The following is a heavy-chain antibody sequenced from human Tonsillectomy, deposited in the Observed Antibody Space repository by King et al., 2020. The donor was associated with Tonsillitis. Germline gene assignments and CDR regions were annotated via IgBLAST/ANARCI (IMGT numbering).Heavy chain of an antibody. J-gene: IGHJ6*02. D-gene: IGHD3-22*01. CDR3: ARVGIGYYDLTNYYYGFDV. CDR2: IDYSGHIKHSGIT. Sequence: QLQESGPGLVKPSENLSLTCTVSGGSINYYYWTWIRQPPGKGLEWIGHIDYSGHIKHSGITKYNPSLKSRVTISVDTSKNQFSLKLRSVTAADTAVYYCARVGIGYYDLTNYYYGFDVWGQGTTVTVYS. V-gene: IGHV4-59*01. CDR1: GGSINYYY.